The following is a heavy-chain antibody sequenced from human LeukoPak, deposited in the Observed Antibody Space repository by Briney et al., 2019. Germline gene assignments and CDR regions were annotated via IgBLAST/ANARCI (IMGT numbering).Heavy chain of an antibody. D-gene: IGHD7-27*01. V-gene: IGHV1-2*02. CDR3: VRAGELDY. CDR1: GYTFTDYY. CDR2: INPKSGGP. J-gene: IGHJ4*02. Sequence: ASVKVSCKASGYTFTDYYMNWVRQAPGQGLEWMGWINPKSGGPKYAQKFQGRVTMTRDTSITTAYMELTILSSDDTAVFYCVRAGELDYWGQGTLVTVSS.